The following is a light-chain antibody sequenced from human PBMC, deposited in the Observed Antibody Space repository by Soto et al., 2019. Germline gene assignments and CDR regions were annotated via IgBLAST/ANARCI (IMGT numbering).Light chain of an antibody. V-gene: IGKV1-5*03. CDR3: QQYKSYPLS. CDR2: KAY. Sequence: IQMTLSPSTLSASVGDRVTITCRASQSISSWLAWYQQKPGKAPKFLIYKAYSLESGVPSRFSGSGSGTEFTLTISSLQPDDSATYYCQQYKSYPLSFGGGTKVDIK. J-gene: IGKJ4*01. CDR1: QSISSW.